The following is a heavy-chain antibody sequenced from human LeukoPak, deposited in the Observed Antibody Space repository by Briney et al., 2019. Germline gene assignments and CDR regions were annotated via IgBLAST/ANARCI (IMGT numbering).Heavy chain of an antibody. CDR2: IYSGGST. CDR3: ARDPVH. J-gene: IGHJ4*02. Sequence: PGGSLRLSCAASGFTFSSYAMSWVRQAPGKGLEWVSVIYSGGSTYYADSVKGRFTISRDNSKNTLYLQMNSLRAEDTAVYYCARDPVHWGQGTLVTVSS. V-gene: IGHV3-66*01. CDR1: GFTFSSYA.